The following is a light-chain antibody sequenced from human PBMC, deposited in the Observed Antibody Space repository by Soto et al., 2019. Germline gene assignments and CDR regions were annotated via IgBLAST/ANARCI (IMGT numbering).Light chain of an antibody. J-gene: IGLJ1*01. Sequence: QSVLTQPPSASGTPGQRVTISCSGSSSNIGSNTANWYQQLPGTAPKLLIYINNQRPSGVPDRFSGSKSGTSASLAISGLQSEDEADYYCAAWDDSLNGYVFGTGTKLTVL. CDR2: INN. CDR1: SSNIGSNT. V-gene: IGLV1-44*01. CDR3: AAWDDSLNGYV.